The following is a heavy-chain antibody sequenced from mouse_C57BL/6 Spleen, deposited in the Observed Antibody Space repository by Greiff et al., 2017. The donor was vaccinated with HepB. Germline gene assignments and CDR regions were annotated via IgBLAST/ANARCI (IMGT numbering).Heavy chain of an antibody. CDR2: INPNNGGT. Sequence: VQLQQSGPELVKPGASVKISCKASGYTFTDYYMNWVKQSHGKSLEWIGDINPNNGGTSYNQKFKGKATLTVDKSSSTAYMEIRSLTSEDSAVYYCGGDGYSEFAYWGQGTLVTVSA. V-gene: IGHV1-26*01. CDR1: GYTFTDYY. D-gene: IGHD2-3*01. CDR3: GGDGYSEFAY. J-gene: IGHJ3*01.